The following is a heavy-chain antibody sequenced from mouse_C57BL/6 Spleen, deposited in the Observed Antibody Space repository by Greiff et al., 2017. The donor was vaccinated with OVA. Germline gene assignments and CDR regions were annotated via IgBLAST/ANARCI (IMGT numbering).Heavy chain of an antibody. Sequence: EVKLMESGGGLVQPGGSMKLSCVASGFTFSNYWMNWVRQSPEKGLEWVAQIRLKSDNYATHYAESVKGRFTISRDDSKSSVYLQMNNLRAEDTGIYYCTGAAAYYSKGFDYRGQGTTLTVSS. V-gene: IGHV6-3*01. J-gene: IGHJ2*01. D-gene: IGHD2-5*01. CDR2: IRLKSDNYAT. CDR1: GFTFSNYW. CDR3: TGAAAYYSKGFDY.